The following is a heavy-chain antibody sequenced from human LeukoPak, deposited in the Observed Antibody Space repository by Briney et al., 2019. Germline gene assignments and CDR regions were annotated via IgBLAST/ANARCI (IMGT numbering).Heavy chain of an antibody. J-gene: IGHJ5*02. CDR3: ARDLTYCQFDP. CDR1: GYSISSGYY. D-gene: IGHD2-21*01. V-gene: IGHV4-38-2*02. Sequence: SETLSLTCTVSGYSISSGYYWGWIRQPPGKGLEWIGSIDHTWSTYYNTSLKSRVTISVDTSKNQVSLKLRSVTAADTAVYYCARDLTYCQFDPWGQGTPVIVSS. CDR2: IDHTWST.